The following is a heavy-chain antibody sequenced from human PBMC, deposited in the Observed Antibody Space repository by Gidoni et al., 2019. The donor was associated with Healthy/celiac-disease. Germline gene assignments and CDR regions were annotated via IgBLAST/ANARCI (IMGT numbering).Heavy chain of an antibody. V-gene: IGHV3-23*01. CDR3: AKLGSPSDYYYGMDV. Sequence: EVQLLESGGGLVQPGGSVRLSCAASGFIFSSYAMSGVRQAPGKGLEWVSAISGSGGSTYYADSVKGRFTISRDNSKNTLYLQMNSLRAEDTAVYYCAKLGSPSDYYYGMDVWGQGTTVTVSS. CDR2: ISGSGGST. J-gene: IGHJ6*02. CDR1: GFIFSSYA. D-gene: IGHD7-27*01.